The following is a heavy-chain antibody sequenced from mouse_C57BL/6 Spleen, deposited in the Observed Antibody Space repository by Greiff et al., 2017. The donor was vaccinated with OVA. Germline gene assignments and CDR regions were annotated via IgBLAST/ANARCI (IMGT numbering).Heavy chain of an antibody. CDR1: GYTFTSYW. CDR3: ARGTYYSDLYFDV. CDR2: IYPGSGST. J-gene: IGHJ1*03. Sequence: QVQLQQPGAELVKPGASVKMSCKASGYTFTSYWITWVKQRPGQGLEWIGDIYPGSGSTNYNEKFKSKATLTVDTSSSTSYMQLSSLTSEASAVYYCARGTYYSDLYFDVWGTGTTVTVSS. V-gene: IGHV1-55*01. D-gene: IGHD2-10*01.